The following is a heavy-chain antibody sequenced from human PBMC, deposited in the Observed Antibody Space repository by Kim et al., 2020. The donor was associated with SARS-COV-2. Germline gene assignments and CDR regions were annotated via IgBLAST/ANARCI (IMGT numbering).Heavy chain of an antibody. J-gene: IGHJ4*02. CDR2: MSGSGGST. CDR1: GFTFSSYV. Sequence: GGSLRLSCAASGFTFSSYVMSWVRQAPGKGLEWVSAMSGSGGSTYYGESVKGRFTISRDNSKNTLYLQMNSLRVEDTAVYYCAKDGGGQYFDLFDYWGQGTLVTVSS. V-gene: IGHV3-23*01. CDR3: AKDGGGQYFDLFDY. D-gene: IGHD3-9*01.